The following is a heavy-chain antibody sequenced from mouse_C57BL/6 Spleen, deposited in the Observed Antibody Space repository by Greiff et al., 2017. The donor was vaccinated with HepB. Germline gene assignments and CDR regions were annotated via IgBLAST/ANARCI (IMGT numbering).Heavy chain of an antibody. Sequence: QVQLKESGAELVRPGASVTLSCKASGYTFTDYEMHWVKQTPVHGLEWIGAIDPETGGTAYNQKFKGKAILTADKSSSTAYMELRSLTSEDSAVYYCTSYYGSSSGDYWGQGTTLTVSS. CDR3: TSYYGSSSGDY. D-gene: IGHD1-1*01. J-gene: IGHJ2*01. CDR1: GYTFTDYE. CDR2: IDPETGGT. V-gene: IGHV1-15*01.